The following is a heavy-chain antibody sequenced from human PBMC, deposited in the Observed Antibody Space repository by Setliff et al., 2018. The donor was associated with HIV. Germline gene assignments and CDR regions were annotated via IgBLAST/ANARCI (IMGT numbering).Heavy chain of an antibody. CDR1: GGSFSNYY. J-gene: IGHJ5*02. V-gene: IGHV4-39*01. CDR2: IYYSGST. CDR3: ASRVYYYDSSGYLREEGFDP. Sequence: SETLSLTCTVYGGSFSNYYTNWIRQPPGKGLEWIGSIYYSGSTYYNPSLKSRVTISVDTSKNQFSLKLSPVTAADAAVYYCASRVYYYDSSGYLREEGFDPWGQGTLVTSPQ. D-gene: IGHD3-22*01.